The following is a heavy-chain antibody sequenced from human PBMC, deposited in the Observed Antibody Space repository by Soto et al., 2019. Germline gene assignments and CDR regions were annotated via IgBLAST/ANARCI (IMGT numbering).Heavy chain of an antibody. D-gene: IGHD5-18*01. CDR3: ARDGGTAMVLDP. Sequence: QVQLQESGPGLVKPSLTLSLTCIVSGGSISSNGYYWNWIRQHPGKGLEWIGYIYHSGSTYYNPSLKSRATISLDTSKNRFSLNLSSVTVADTAMYYCARDGGTAMVLDPWGQGILVTVSS. CDR2: IYHSGST. CDR1: GGSISSNGYY. V-gene: IGHV4-31*03. J-gene: IGHJ5*02.